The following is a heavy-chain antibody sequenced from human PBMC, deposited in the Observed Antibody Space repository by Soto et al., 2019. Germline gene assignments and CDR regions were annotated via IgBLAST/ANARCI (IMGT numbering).Heavy chain of an antibody. Sequence: QVQLVQSGAEVKKPGSSVKVSCKASGGTFSSYAISWVRQAPGQGLEWMGGIIPIFGTANYAQKFQGRVTITADESTSTAYMELSSLRSEDTAVYYCARAVGHDSGYDYHLGYFDYWGQGTLVTVSS. CDR1: GGTFSSYA. V-gene: IGHV1-69*01. CDR2: IIPIFGTA. CDR3: ARAVGHDSGYDYHLGYFDY. D-gene: IGHD5-12*01. J-gene: IGHJ4*02.